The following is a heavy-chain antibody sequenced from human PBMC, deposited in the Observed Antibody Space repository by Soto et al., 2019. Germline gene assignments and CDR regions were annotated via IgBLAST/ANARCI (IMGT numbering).Heavy chain of an antibody. CDR2: ISGSGGST. CDR1: GFTFSSYA. V-gene: IGHV3-23*01. CDR3: AKEWYYYDSSGYYDY. D-gene: IGHD3-22*01. Sequence: GGSLRLSCAASGFTFSSYAMSWVHQAPGKGLEWVSAISGSGGSTYYADSVKGRFTISRDNSKNTLYLQMNSLRAEDTAVYYCAKEWYYYDSSGYYDYWGQGTLVTVSS. J-gene: IGHJ4*02.